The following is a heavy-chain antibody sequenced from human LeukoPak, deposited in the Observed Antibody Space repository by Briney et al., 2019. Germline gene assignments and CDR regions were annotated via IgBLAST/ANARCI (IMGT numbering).Heavy chain of an antibody. CDR1: GGSISSYY. V-gene: IGHV4-59*01. CDR2: IYYSGSA. J-gene: IGHJ4*02. Sequence: PSETLSLTCTVSGGSISSYYWNWMRQPPGKGLEWIGYIYYSGSANYNPSLKSRVTISVDTSKNQFSLKLSSVTAADTAVYYCARDARAFDYWGQGTLVTVSS. D-gene: IGHD3-10*01. CDR3: ARDARAFDY.